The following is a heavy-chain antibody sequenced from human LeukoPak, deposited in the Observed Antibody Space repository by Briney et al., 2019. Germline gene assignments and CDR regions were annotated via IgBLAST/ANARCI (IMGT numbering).Heavy chain of an antibody. Sequence: PGSSLRLSCSASGFTFTNYDNYGMQWVRQAPGKGLEWVALISYDGSYKYYADSVKGRFTISRDNSKNTLYLQMNSLRVEDTAVYYCARDRGGYWFDPWGQGTLVTVSS. V-gene: IGHV3-30*03. J-gene: IGHJ5*02. D-gene: IGHD2-15*01. CDR2: ISYDGSYK. CDR3: ARDRGGYWFDP. CDR1: GFTFTN.